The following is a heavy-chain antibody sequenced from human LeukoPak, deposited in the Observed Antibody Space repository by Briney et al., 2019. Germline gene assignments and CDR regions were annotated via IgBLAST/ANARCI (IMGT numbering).Heavy chain of an antibody. V-gene: IGHV1-46*01. CDR3: ARLPLRSIAVGYYGMDV. CDR1: GYTFTSYY. CDR2: INPSGGST. J-gene: IGHJ6*02. Sequence: GASVKVSCTASGYTFTSYYMHWVRQAPGQGLEWMGIINPSGGSTSYAQKFQGRVTMTRDTSTSTAYMELSSLRSEDTAVYYCARLPLRSIAVGYYGMDVWGQGTTVTVSS. D-gene: IGHD6-6*01.